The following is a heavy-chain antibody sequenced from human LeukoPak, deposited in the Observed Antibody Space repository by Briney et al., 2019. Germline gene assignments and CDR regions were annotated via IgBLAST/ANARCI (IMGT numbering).Heavy chain of an antibody. V-gene: IGHV1-2*02. D-gene: IGHD6-19*01. CDR3: ARDAPQWLSEGNWVDP. CDR1: GYTFTGYY. Sequence: ASVKVSCKASGYTFTGYYMQWVRQAPGQGLEWMGWINPNRGGIHYAEKFQGRVTLTSDTSINTAYMELSSLTSDDTAVYYCARDAPQWLSEGNWVDPWGQGTLVTVSS. CDR2: INPNRGGI. J-gene: IGHJ5*02.